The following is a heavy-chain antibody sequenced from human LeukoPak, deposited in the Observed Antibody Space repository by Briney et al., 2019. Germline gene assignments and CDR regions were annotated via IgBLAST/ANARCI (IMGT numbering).Heavy chain of an antibody. CDR2: ISYDGSNK. V-gene: IGHV3-30*04. Sequence: PGGSLRLSCAASGFIFSSYAMHWVRQAPGKGLEWVAVISYDGSNKYYADSVKGRFTISRDNSRNTLYLQMNSLSAEDTAVYYCARGSGYLETFDYWGQGTLVTVSS. CDR3: ARGSGYLETFDY. D-gene: IGHD3-22*01. J-gene: IGHJ4*02. CDR1: GFIFSSYA.